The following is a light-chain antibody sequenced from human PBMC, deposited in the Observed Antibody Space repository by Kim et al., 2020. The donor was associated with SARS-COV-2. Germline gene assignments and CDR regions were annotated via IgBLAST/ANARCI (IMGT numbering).Light chain of an antibody. Sequence: SPGQRATLSCRASKTVSSTYLAWYQQKPGQAPRLLIYGASSRATGIPDRFSGSGSGTDFTLTISRLEPEDFAVYYCQRYSSSSLTFGQGTRLEIK. V-gene: IGKV3-20*01. CDR2: GAS. CDR1: KTVSSTY. J-gene: IGKJ5*01. CDR3: QRYSSSSLT.